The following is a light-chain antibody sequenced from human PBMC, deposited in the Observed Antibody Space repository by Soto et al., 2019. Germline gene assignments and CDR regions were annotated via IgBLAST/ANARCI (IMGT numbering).Light chain of an antibody. V-gene: IGLV2-8*01. CDR2: EVS. CDR1: SSDVGGYNY. J-gene: IGLJ1*01. Sequence: QAALTQPPSASGSPGQSVTTSCTGTSSDVGGYNYVSWYHQHPGKAPKLMIYEVSKRPSGVPDRFSGSKSGNTASLTVSGLQAEDEADYYCSSYAGSNNPFVFGTGTKLTVL. CDR3: SSYAGSNNPFV.